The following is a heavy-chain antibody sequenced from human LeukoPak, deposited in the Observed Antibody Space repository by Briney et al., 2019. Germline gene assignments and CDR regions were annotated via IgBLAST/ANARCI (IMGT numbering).Heavy chain of an antibody. CDR2: IYSGGST. D-gene: IGHD6-19*01. Sequence: GGSLRLSCAASGFTVSSNYMSWVRQAPGKGLEWVSVIYSGGSTYYADSVKSRFTISRDNSKNTLYLQMNSLRAEDTAVYYCARSTGYSSGWAFDYWGQGTLVTVSS. CDR3: ARSTGYSSGWAFDY. J-gene: IGHJ4*02. V-gene: IGHV3-66*01. CDR1: GFTVSSNY.